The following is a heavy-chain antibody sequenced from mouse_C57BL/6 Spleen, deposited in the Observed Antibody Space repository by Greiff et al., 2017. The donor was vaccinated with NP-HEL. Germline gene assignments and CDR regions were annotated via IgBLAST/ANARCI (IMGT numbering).Heavy chain of an antibody. CDR3: ARSASEAWFAY. Sequence: QVHVKQSGAELVKPGASVKISCKASGYAFSSYWMNWVKQRPGKGLEWIGQIYPGDGDTNYNGKFKGKATLTADKSSSTAYMQLSSLTSEDSAVYFCARSASEAWFAYWGQGTLVTVSA. CDR2: IYPGDGDT. D-gene: IGHD1-2*01. CDR1: GYAFSSYW. V-gene: IGHV1-80*01. J-gene: IGHJ3*01.